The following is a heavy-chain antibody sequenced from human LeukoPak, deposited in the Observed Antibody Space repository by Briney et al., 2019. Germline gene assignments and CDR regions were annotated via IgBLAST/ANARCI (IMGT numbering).Heavy chain of an antibody. CDR1: GGSISSYY. CDR3: ARDQSSYGDYGYYFDY. Sequence: KPSETLSLTCTVSGGSISSYYWSWIRQPPGKGLEWIGRIYTSGSTNYNPSLKSRVTISVDTSKNQFSLKLSSVTAADTAVYYCARDQSSYGDYGYYFDYWGQGTLVTVSS. D-gene: IGHD4-17*01. V-gene: IGHV4-4*08. CDR2: IYTSGST. J-gene: IGHJ4*02.